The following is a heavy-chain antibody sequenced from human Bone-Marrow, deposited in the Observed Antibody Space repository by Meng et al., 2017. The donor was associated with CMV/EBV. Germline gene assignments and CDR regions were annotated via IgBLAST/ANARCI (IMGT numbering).Heavy chain of an antibody. Sequence: GESLKISCAASGFTFSSYGMHWVRQAPGKGLEWVAFIRYDGSNKYYADSVKGRFTISRDNSKNTLYLQMNSLRAEDTAVYYCARALCSSCPLVDYWGQGTLVTVSS. V-gene: IGHV3-30*02. CDR3: ARALCSSCPLVDY. J-gene: IGHJ4*02. CDR2: IRYDGSNK. D-gene: IGHD6-13*01. CDR1: GFTFSSYG.